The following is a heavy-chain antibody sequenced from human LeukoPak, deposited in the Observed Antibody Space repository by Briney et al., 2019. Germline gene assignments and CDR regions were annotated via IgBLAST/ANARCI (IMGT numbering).Heavy chain of an antibody. J-gene: IGHJ4*02. CDR3: ARDVPAYCGGDCPNPY. CDR2: ISSSGSTI. Sequence: GGSLRLSCAASGFTFSSYEMNWVRQAPGKGLEWVSYISSSGSTIYYADSVKGRFTISRDNAKNSLYLQMNSLRAEDTAVYYCARDVPAYCGGDCPNPYWGQGALVTVSS. CDR1: GFTFSSYE. D-gene: IGHD2-21*02. V-gene: IGHV3-48*03.